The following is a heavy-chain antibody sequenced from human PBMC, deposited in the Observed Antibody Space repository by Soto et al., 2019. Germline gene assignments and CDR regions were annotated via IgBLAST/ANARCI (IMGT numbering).Heavy chain of an antibody. Sequence: QVQLQQWGAGLLKPSETLSLTCAVYGGSFSDYFWSWIRQPPGKGLEWIGEINHSGTTNYNPSLMSRVTISLDTSKNHFSLNLTSVTAVDTDVYYSVATTMAYYYGMDVWGEGATVTFSS. D-gene: IGHD5-12*01. CDR1: GGSFSDYF. J-gene: IGHJ6*04. CDR3: VATTMAYYYGMDV. CDR2: INHSGTT. V-gene: IGHV4-34*01.